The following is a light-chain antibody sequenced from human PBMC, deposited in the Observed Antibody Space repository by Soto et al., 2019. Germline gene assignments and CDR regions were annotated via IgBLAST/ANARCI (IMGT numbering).Light chain of an antibody. CDR1: QSISSW. J-gene: IGKJ1*01. CDR3: QQYNSYPCT. CDR2: DAS. V-gene: IGKV1-5*01. Sequence: DIQMTRSPSTLSASVGDRVTITCRASQSISSWLAWYQQKPGKAPKLMIYDASSLQSGVPATFSGSGSGTEFTLTISSLQPDDFATYYCQQYNSYPCTFGQGTKV.